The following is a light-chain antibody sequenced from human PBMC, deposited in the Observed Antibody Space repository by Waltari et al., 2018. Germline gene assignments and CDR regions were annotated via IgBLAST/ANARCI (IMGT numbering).Light chain of an antibody. V-gene: IGKV3-11*01. CDR2: DAS. Sequence: EIVLTQSPATLSLSPGERATLSCRASESVSRRLAWYQHKPGQAPRLLIYDASNRATGIPARFSGSGSGTDFNLTISSLEPEDFAVYYCQQRSDWPPFTFGPGTKVDIK. CDR3: QQRSDWPPFT. CDR1: ESVSRR. J-gene: IGKJ3*01.